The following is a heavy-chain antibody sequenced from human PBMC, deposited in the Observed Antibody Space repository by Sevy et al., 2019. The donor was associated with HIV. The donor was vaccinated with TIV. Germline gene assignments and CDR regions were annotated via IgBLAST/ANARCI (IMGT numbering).Heavy chain of an antibody. CDR1: GFIFSSYG. CDR3: VKGPHPAVTTSYGLDV. CDR2: IRNDGSTK. V-gene: IGHV3-30*02. D-gene: IGHD4-17*01. J-gene: IGHJ6*02. Sequence: GGSLRLSCAASGFIFSSYGMHWVRQAPGKGVEWVTFIRNDGSTKYYSDSVRGRFAISRDNSKSTVYLQMNSLRPEDTAVYYCVKGPHPAVTTSYGLDVWGQGTTVTVSS.